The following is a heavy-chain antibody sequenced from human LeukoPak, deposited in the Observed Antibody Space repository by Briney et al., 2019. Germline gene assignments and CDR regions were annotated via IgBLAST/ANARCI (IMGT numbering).Heavy chain of an antibody. J-gene: IGHJ4*02. Sequence: SETLSLTCTVSGGSISSYYWSWIRQPPGKVLEWIGYIYYSGSTNYNPSLKSRVTISVDTSKNQFSLKLSSVTAADTAVYYCARLDGENVLDYWGQGTLVTVSS. D-gene: IGHD4-17*01. CDR2: IYYSGST. CDR3: ARLDGENVLDY. V-gene: IGHV4-59*08. CDR1: GGSISSYY.